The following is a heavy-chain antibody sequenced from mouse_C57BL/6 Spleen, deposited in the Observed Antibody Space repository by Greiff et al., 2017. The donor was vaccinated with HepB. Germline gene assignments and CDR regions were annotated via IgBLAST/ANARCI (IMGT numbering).Heavy chain of an antibody. CDR3: ARSSRSYWYFDV. Sequence: VQLQQSGPELVKPGASVKIPCKASGYTFTDYNMDWVKQSHGKSLEWIGDINPNNGGTIYNQKFKGKATLTVDKSSSTAYMELRSLTSEDTAVYYCARSSRSYWYFDVWGTGTTVTVSS. CDR1: GYTFTDYN. CDR2: INPNNGGT. V-gene: IGHV1-18*01. J-gene: IGHJ1*03.